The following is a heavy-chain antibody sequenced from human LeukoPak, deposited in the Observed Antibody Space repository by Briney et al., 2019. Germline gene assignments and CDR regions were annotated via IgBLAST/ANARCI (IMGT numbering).Heavy chain of an antibody. CDR3: ARAGGPYYDFWSGYYDY. CDR1: GFTLSSYA. D-gene: IGHD3-3*01. J-gene: IGHJ4*02. CDR2: ISYDGSNK. Sequence: GGSLRLSCAASGFTLSSYAMHWVRQAPGKGLEWVAVISYDGSNKYYADSVKGRFTISRDNSKNTLYLQMNSLRAEDTAVYYCARAGGPYYDFWSGYYDYWGQGTLVTVSS. V-gene: IGHV3-30*01.